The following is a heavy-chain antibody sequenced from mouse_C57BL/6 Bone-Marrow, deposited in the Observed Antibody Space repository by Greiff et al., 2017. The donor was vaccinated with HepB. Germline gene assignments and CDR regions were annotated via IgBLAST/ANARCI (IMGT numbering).Heavy chain of an antibody. Sequence: QVQLQQSGAELVKPGASVKLSCKASGYTFTSYWMHWVKQRPGQGLEWIGMIHPNSGSTNYNEKFKSKATLTVDKSSSTAYMQLSSLTSEDSAVYYCARVMVTWYFDVWGTGTTVTVSS. J-gene: IGHJ1*03. CDR2: IHPNSGST. CDR1: GYTFTSYW. CDR3: ARVMVTWYFDV. V-gene: IGHV1-64*01. D-gene: IGHD2-1*01.